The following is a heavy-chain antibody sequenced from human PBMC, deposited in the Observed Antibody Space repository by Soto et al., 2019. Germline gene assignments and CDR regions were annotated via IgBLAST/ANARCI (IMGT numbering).Heavy chain of an antibody. CDR2: INPSGGTT. CDR1: GYTFTSHY. J-gene: IGHJ6*03. D-gene: IGHD2-2*01. V-gene: IGHV1-46*03. CDR3: GRDVVVPAAGYMDV. Sequence: ASVKVSCKASGYTFTSHYMHWVRQAPGQGLEWMGIINPSGGTTSYAQKFQGRVTMTRDTSTSTVYMEVSSLRSEDSAVYYCGRDVVVPAAGYMDVWGKGTQVTVSS.